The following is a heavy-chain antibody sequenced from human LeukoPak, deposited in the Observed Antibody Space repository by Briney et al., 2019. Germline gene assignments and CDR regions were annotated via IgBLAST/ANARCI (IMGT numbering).Heavy chain of an antibody. D-gene: IGHD2-2*01. J-gene: IGHJ3*02. CDR2: ISSSSSYI. CDR1: GFTFSSYS. Sequence: GGSLTLPCAASGFTFSSYSMNWLRQAPGKGREWVSSISSSSSYIYYADSAKGRFTISRDNAKNSLYLQMNSLRAEDTAVYYCARALPAADTYAFDIWGQGTMVTVSS. V-gene: IGHV3-21*01. CDR3: ARALPAADTYAFDI.